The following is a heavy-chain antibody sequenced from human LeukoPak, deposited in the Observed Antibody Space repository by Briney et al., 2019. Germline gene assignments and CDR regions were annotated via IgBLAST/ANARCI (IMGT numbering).Heavy chain of an antibody. Sequence: SETLSLTCGVSGGSIISSDWWIWVRQPPGKGLEWIGEIYHSGSTNYKSSLKSRVTISVDKSKNQFSLKLSSVTAADTAVYYCARAAYSSTWGGGRFDYWGQGTLVTVSS. D-gene: IGHD6-13*01. CDR1: GGSIISSDW. V-gene: IGHV4-4*02. J-gene: IGHJ4*02. CDR2: IYHSGST. CDR3: ARAAYSSTWGGGRFDY.